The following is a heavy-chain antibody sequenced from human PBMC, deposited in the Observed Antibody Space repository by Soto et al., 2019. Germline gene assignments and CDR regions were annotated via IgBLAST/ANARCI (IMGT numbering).Heavy chain of an antibody. J-gene: IGHJ1*01. CDR2: ISYDGSNK. CDR3: AKAPRERWFGELFTFQH. Sequence: GGSLRLSCAASGFTFSSYGMHWVRQAPGKGLEWVAVISYDGSNKYYADSVKGRFTISRDNSKNTLYLQMNSLRAGDTAVYYCAKAPRERWFGELFTFQHWGQGTLVTVSS. D-gene: IGHD3-10*01. V-gene: IGHV3-30*18. CDR1: GFTFSSYG.